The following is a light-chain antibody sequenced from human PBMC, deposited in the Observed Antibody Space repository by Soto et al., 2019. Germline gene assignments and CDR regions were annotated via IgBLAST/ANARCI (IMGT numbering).Light chain of an antibody. CDR1: QSISSW. J-gene: IGKJ1*01. Sequence: DIQMTQSPSTLSASVGDRVTITCRASQSISSWLAWYQQRPGRAPKLLIYKASNLEGGVPSRFSGSGSGTELTLTISSLHPDDFATYYCQQYYTYPWTFVPGTKVEIK. V-gene: IGKV1-5*03. CDR2: KAS. CDR3: QQYYTYPWT.